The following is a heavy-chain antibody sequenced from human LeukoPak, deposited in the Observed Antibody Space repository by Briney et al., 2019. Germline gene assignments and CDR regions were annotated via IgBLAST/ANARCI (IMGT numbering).Heavy chain of an antibody. CDR2: IYYSGST. Sequence: KTSETLSLTCTVSGGSISSHYWSWIRQPPGKGLEWIGYIYYSGSTNYNPSLKSRVTISVDTSKNQFSLKLSSVTAADTAVYYCARGYSGRRSYFDYWGQGTLVTVSS. D-gene: IGHD3-10*01. CDR1: GGSISSHY. V-gene: IGHV4-59*11. CDR3: ARGYSGRRSYFDY. J-gene: IGHJ4*02.